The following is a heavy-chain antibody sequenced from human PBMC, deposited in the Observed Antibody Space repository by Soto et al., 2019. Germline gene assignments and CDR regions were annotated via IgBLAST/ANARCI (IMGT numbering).Heavy chain of an antibody. CDR1: GFTFSSSA. J-gene: IGHJ4*02. CDR2: IRASGATT. V-gene: IGHV3-23*01. D-gene: IGHD3-3*01. CDR3: ATWGAYSFIRGYFEY. Sequence: EVQLLESGGGLVQPGGSLRLSCAASGFTFSSSAMSWVRQAPGKGLEWVSAIRASGATTYYADSVKGRFTISRDNSKNTMYLQMNSLRAEDTAVFYCATWGAYSFIRGYFEYWGQGTLVTGSS.